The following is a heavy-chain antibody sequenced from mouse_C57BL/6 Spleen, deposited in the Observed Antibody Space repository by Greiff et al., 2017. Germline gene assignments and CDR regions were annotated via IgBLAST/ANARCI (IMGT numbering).Heavy chain of an antibody. J-gene: IGHJ4*01. CDR3: ARYHGSSYAMDY. CDR2: IYPGDGDT. V-gene: IGHV1-80*01. Sequence: VKLQESGAELVKPGASVKISCKASGYAFSSYWMNWVKQRPGKGLEWIGQIYPGDGDTNYNGKFKGKATLTADKSSSTAYMQLSSLTSEDSAVYFCARYHGSSYAMDYWGQGTSVTVSS. CDR1: GYAFSSYW. D-gene: IGHD1-1*01.